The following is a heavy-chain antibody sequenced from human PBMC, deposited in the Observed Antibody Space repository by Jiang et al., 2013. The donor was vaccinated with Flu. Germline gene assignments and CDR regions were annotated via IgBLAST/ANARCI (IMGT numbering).Heavy chain of an antibody. CDR3: ARAGPGIRGSSKTYYYGMDV. CDR1: GYTFTSYG. D-gene: IGHD6-6*01. V-gene: IGHV1-18*01. CDR2: ISAYNGNT. Sequence: GAEVKKPGASVKVSCKASGYTFTSYGISWVRQAPGQGLEWMGWISAYNGNTNYAQKLQGRVTMTTDTSTSTAYMELRSLRSDDTAVYYCARAGPGIRGSSKTYYYGMDVWGQGTTVTVSS. J-gene: IGHJ6*02.